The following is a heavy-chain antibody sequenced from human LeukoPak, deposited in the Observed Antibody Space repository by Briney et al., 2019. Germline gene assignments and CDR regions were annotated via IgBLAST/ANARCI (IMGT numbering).Heavy chain of an antibody. CDR1: GASISSSNW. Sequence: SGTLSLTCTVSGASISSSNWWSWVRQPPGKGLEWIGEIYHRGNTNYNPSLKSRVTISVDKSKNQISLKLTSVTAADTAVYYCARDFAGGPFDYWGRGTLVTVSS. J-gene: IGHJ4*02. V-gene: IGHV4-4*02. CDR2: IYHRGNT. D-gene: IGHD1-26*01. CDR3: ARDFAGGPFDY.